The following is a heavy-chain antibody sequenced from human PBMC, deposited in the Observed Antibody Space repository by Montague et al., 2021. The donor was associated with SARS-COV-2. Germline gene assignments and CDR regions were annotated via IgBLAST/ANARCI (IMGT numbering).Heavy chain of an antibody. CDR2: VYYNGDT. V-gene: IGHV4-59*08. CDR3: ARGWAFDP. CDR1: GGSTARHY. Sequence: SETLSLTCTVSGGSTARHYWHWMRQSPGEIPELIGYVYYNGDTKYNPSLQSRVTISIDTSENQFSLRLNSVTAADTAVYFCARGWAFDPWGQGRLVTVSS. D-gene: IGHD6-19*01. J-gene: IGHJ3*01.